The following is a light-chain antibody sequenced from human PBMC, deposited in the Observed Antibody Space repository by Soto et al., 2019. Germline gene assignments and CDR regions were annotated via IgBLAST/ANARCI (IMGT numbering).Light chain of an antibody. V-gene: IGLV1-40*01. CDR3: QSYDSSLSGWV. CDR2: GNS. Sequence: QSVLTQPPSVSGAPGQRVTISCTGSRSNIGAGYDVHWYQQLPGTAPKVLIYGNSNRPSGVPDRFSGSKSGTSVSLAITGLQAEDEADYYCQSYDSSLSGWVFGGGTKLTVL. CDR1: RSNIGAGYD. J-gene: IGLJ3*02.